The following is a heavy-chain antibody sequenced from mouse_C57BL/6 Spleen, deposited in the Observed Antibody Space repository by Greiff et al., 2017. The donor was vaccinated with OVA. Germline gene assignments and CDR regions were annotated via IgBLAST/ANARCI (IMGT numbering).Heavy chain of an antibody. D-gene: IGHD2-4*01. Sequence: QVQLQQSGAELVKPGASVKISCKASGYAFSSYWMNWVKQRPGKGLEWIGQIYPGDGDTNYNGKFKGKATMTADKSSSTAYMQLSSLTSEDSAVYFWAREDYDYAWFAYWGQGTLVTVSA. CDR3: AREDYDYAWFAY. CDR2: IYPGDGDT. CDR1: GYAFSSYW. J-gene: IGHJ3*01. V-gene: IGHV1-80*01.